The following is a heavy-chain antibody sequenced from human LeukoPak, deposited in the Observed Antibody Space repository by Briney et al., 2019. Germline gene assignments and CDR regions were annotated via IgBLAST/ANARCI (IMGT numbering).Heavy chain of an antibody. J-gene: IGHJ5*01. CDR3: ARLNNWFDS. Sequence: PGESLKISFEASGYSFTNYWIGWVRPMPGKGLEWMGIIYPGDSDTRYRSSFQGQVTISADKSISIAYLQWSSLKASDTAIYYCARLNNWFDSWGQGTLVTVSS. V-gene: IGHV5-51*01. CDR2: IYPGDSDT. CDR1: GYSFTNYW.